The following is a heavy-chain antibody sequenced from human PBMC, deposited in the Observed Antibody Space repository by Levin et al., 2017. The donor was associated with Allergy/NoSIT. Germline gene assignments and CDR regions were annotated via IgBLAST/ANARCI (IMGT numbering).Heavy chain of an antibody. Sequence: SLTTSGMCVSWIRQPPGKALEWLARIDWDDDKYYSTSLKTRLTISQDTSENQVILTMTNMDPADTGTYYCARTYSSSSYTFDYWGQGILVTVAS. V-gene: IGHV2-70*11. CDR1: SLTTSGMC. D-gene: IGHD6-13*01. J-gene: IGHJ4*02. CDR2: IDWDDDK. CDR3: ARTYSSSSYTFDY.